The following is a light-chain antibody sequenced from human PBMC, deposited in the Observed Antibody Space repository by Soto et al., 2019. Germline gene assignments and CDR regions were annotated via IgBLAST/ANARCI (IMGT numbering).Light chain of an antibody. J-gene: IGKJ2*01. V-gene: IGKV3-11*01. CDR2: DAS. Sequence: EIVLTQSPATLSLSPGERATLSCRASQSVGIYLAWYQQKPGQAPRLLIYDASHRATGIPARFSGSGSGTDFTLTISNLEPEDFAVYYCQQRPNWPVDTFAQGTKVEIK. CDR1: QSVGIY. CDR3: QQRPNWPVDT.